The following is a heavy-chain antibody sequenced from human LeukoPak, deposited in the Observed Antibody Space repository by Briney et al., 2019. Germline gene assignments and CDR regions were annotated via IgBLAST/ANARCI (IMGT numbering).Heavy chain of an antibody. Sequence: SVKVSCKASGGTFSSYAISWVRQAPGQGLEWMGRLIPILGIANYAQKFQGRVTITADKSTSTAYMELSSLRSEDTAVYYCARAGGGSLTYYYYGMDVWGQGTTVTVSS. CDR3: ARAGGGSLTYYYYGMDV. J-gene: IGHJ6*02. CDR1: GGTFSSYA. V-gene: IGHV1-69*04. D-gene: IGHD2-15*01. CDR2: LIPILGIA.